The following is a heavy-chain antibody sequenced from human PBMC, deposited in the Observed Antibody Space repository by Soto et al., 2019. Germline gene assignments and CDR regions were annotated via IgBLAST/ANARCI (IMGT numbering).Heavy chain of an antibody. Sequence: ASVKVSCKASGYTFTGYYMHWLRQAPGQGLEWMGWINPNSGGTNYAQKFQGWVTMTRDTSISTAYMELSRLRSDDTAVYYCARDCSSTRCYHRAFDIWGQGTMVTVSS. D-gene: IGHD2-2*01. J-gene: IGHJ3*02. CDR2: INPNSGGT. CDR1: GYTFTGYY. V-gene: IGHV1-2*04. CDR3: ARDCSSTRCYHRAFDI.